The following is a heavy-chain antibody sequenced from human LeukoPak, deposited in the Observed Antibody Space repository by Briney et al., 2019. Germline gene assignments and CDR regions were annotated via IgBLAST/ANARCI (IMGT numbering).Heavy chain of an antibody. V-gene: IGHV4-34*01. D-gene: IGHD2-15*01. CDR2: INHSGST. CDR1: GGSFSGYY. J-gene: IGHJ4*02. Sequence: PSETLSLTCAVYGGSFSGYYWSWIRQPPGKGLEWIGEINHSGSTNYNPSLKSRVTISVDTSKNQFSLKLSSVTAADTAVYYCARGYCSGGSCYSYFDYWGQGTLVTVSS. CDR3: ARGYCSGGSCYSYFDY.